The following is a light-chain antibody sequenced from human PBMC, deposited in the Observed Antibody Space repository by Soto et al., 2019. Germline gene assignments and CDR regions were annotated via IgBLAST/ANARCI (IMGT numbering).Light chain of an antibody. CDR1: HSVTISY. Sequence: EVVLTQSPGTLSLSPVEIATLYCISSHSVTISYLAWFQQKPGQAPRLLIYGARSRATGVPDRFSASGSGTDFSLTISRLEPEDFATYYCQQYETFSGTFGPGTKVDIK. CDR2: GAR. CDR3: QQYETFSGT. V-gene: IGKV3-20*01. J-gene: IGKJ1*01.